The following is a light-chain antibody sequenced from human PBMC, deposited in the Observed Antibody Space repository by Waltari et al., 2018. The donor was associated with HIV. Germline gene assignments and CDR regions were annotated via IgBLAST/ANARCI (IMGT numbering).Light chain of an antibody. CDR3: YSYAGSLL. CDR2: DVS. J-gene: IGLJ2*01. Sequence: QSALTQPRSVSGSPGQSVTISCTARSSDVGGYNYVSWYQQHPTKAPKLIIYDVSERPSGVPDRFSGSKSGNRASLTISGLQAEDEADYYCYSYAGSLLFGGGTKLTVL. CDR1: SSDVGGYNY. V-gene: IGLV2-11*01.